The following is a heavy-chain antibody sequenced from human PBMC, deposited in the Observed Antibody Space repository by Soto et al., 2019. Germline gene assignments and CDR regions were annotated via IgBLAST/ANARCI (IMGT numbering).Heavy chain of an antibody. V-gene: IGHV3-48*01. Sequence: EVQLVESGGGLVQPGGSLRLSCAASGFTFSGYSMNWARQAPGKGLEWVSYISSGSNSIYYADSVKGRFTISRDNAKNSLYLQVSSLRAEDTAVYYCARDRTNFDWPTSLDYWGQGTLVTVSS. CDR1: GFTFSGYS. D-gene: IGHD3-9*01. CDR2: ISSGSNSI. CDR3: ARDRTNFDWPTSLDY. J-gene: IGHJ4*02.